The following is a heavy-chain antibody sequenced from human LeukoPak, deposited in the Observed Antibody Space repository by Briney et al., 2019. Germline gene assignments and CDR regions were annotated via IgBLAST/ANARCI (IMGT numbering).Heavy chain of an antibody. Sequence: GGSLRLPCAASGFTFSSYTMNWVRQAPGKGLEWASYISSSSRTIYYADSVKGRFTISRDNAKNSLYLQMNSLRADDTAVYYCAKTSATGLPFVGIDFWGQGTLVTVSS. D-gene: IGHD6-13*01. CDR2: ISSSSRTI. CDR3: AKTSATGLPFVGIDF. CDR1: GFTFSSYT. J-gene: IGHJ4*02. V-gene: IGHV3-48*01.